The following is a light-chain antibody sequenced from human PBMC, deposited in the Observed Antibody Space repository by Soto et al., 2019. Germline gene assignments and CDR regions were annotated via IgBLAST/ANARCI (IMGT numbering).Light chain of an antibody. J-gene: IGKJ4*01. CDR1: QNLLYSPNNKNY. CDR3: QQYYSSPPPT. CDR2: WAS. Sequence: DIVMTQSPDSLAVSLGERATINCKSSQNLLYSPNNKNYLAWYQQKPGQPPKLLIYWASTRESGVPDRFSGSGSGTDFTLTISSLQAEDVAVYYCQQYYSSPPPTFGGGTNVEIK. V-gene: IGKV4-1*01.